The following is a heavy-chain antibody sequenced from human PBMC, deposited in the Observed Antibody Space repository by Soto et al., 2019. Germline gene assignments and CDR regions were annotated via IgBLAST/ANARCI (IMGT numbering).Heavy chain of an antibody. CDR2: INPSGDSR. D-gene: IGHD4-4*01. V-gene: IGHV1-46*01. Sequence: ASVKVSCKASGFSFSDYFMHWVRQAPGQGLEWMGIINPSGDSRNYAQKFQGRVTITRDTSTSTVYMDLSSLRYEDTAVYYCARVLLTTTHSYYYYGMDVWGQGTTVTVSS. J-gene: IGHJ6*02. CDR1: GFSFSDYF. CDR3: ARVLLTTTHSYYYYGMDV.